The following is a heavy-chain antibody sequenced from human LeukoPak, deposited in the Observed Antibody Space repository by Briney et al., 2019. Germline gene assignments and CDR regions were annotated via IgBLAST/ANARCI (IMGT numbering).Heavy chain of an antibody. CDR1: GFTFSSYS. Sequence: GGSLRLSRAASGFTFSSYSMNWVRQGPGKGLEWVSSISSSSSYIYYADSVKGRFTISRDNAKNSLYLQMNSLRAEDTAVYYCARVDRAFDIWGQGTMVTVSS. CDR3: ARVDRAFDI. J-gene: IGHJ3*02. V-gene: IGHV3-21*01. CDR2: ISSSSSYI.